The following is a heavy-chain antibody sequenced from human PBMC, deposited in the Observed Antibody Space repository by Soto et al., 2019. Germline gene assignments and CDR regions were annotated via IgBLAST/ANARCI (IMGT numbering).Heavy chain of an antibody. D-gene: IGHD3-10*01. CDR2: INSDGSST. CDR1: VFTFSSYC. J-gene: IGHJ6*02. Sequence: GSLRLAGAASVFTFSSYCMHWVRQAPGKGLVWVSRINSDGSSTSYADSVKGRFTISRDNAKNTLYLQMNSLRAEDTAVYYCARAGIWFGESLMDVWGQGTTVTVSS. V-gene: IGHV3-74*01. CDR3: ARAGIWFGESLMDV.